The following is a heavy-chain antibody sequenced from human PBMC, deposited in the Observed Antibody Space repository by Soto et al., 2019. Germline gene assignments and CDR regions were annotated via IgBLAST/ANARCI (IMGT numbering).Heavy chain of an antibody. CDR1: GASITFGGYS. Sequence: SETLSLTCTVSGASITFGGYSWSWIRQTPGKGLEWIGYINHLETTFYNPSFESRLTLSIDRAENQFSLKLHSMSAADRAVYFCARGGGSDSFDYWGQGILVTVSS. V-gene: IGHV4-30-2*01. CDR3: ARGGGSDSFDY. D-gene: IGHD1-26*01. CDR2: INHLETT. J-gene: IGHJ4*02.